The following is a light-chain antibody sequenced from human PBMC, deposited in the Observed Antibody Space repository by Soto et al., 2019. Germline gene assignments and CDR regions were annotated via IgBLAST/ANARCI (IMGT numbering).Light chain of an antibody. Sequence: QSVLTQPASVSGSPGQSITISCTGTSSDVGGYNYVSWYQQHPGKAPKLMIYDVSNRPSGVSNRFSGSKSGNTASLTISGLQAEDEADYYCSSYTSSSTVAFGGGTKFTVL. CDR2: DVS. CDR1: SSDVGGYNY. CDR3: SSYTSSSTVA. J-gene: IGLJ2*01. V-gene: IGLV2-14*01.